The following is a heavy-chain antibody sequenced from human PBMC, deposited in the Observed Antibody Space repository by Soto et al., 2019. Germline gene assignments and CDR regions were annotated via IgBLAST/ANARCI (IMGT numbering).Heavy chain of an antibody. CDR3: ARGGLVLAPSTVSSGHYYYAMDV. Sequence: QVQLVQSGAEVKKPGSSVKVSCKASGDTFSTYTITWVRQAPGQGLEWMGGIIPRSGTSNYAQKFQGRVTLNADESTSPGYMELGSLRAEDTAVYYCARGGLVLAPSTVSSGHYYYAMDVWGQGTTVAVSS. J-gene: IGHJ6*02. V-gene: IGHV1-69*12. CDR1: GDTFSTYT. CDR2: IIPRSGTS. D-gene: IGHD3-3*02.